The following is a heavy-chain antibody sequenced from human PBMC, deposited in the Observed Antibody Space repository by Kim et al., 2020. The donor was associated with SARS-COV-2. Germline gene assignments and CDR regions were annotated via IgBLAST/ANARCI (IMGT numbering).Heavy chain of an antibody. D-gene: IGHD3-22*01. J-gene: IGHJ4*02. CDR3: ARQNYYDSSGLDY. Sequence: CNPSRKRRVTISVDTSKNQFSMKLSSVTAADTAVYYCARQNYYDSSGLDYWGQGTLVTVSS. V-gene: IGHV4-39*01.